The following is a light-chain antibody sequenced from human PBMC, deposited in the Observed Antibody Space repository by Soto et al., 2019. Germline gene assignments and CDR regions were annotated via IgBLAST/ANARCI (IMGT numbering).Light chain of an antibody. CDR3: QQYGSSPLT. CDR2: GAS. V-gene: IGKV3-20*01. J-gene: IGKJ4*01. Sequence: EIVLTQSPGTLSLPPGERATLSCRASQSVSSSYLAWYQQKPGQAPRHLIYGASSRATGIPDRFSGSGSGTDFTLTISRLEPEDFAVYYCQQYGSSPLTFGGGTKVEIK. CDR1: QSVSSSY.